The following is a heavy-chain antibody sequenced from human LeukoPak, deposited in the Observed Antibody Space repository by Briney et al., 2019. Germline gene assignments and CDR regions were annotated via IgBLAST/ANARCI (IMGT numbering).Heavy chain of an antibody. Sequence: PGGSLRLSCAASGFTFSSYWMSWVRQAPGKGLEWVSVIYSGGSTYYADSVKGRSTISRDNSKNTLYLQMNSLRAEDTAVYYCARGRYYFDYWGQGTLVTVSS. J-gene: IGHJ4*02. CDR3: ARGRYYFDY. CDR1: GFTFSSYW. V-gene: IGHV3-53*01. CDR2: IYSGGST.